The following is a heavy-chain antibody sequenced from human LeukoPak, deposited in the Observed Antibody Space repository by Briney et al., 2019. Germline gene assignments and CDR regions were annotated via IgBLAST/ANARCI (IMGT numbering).Heavy chain of an antibody. CDR2: IYPGDSDT. J-gene: IGHJ4*02. CDR1: GYSFTSYW. D-gene: IGHD3-9*01. CDR3: ASRDGGLRYLDWSPVDY. Sequence: GESLQISSKGSGYSFTSYWIGWVRPMPGKGLEWMGIIYPGDSDTRYSPSFEGQVTISADKSISTAYLQWSSLKASGTAMYDCASRDGGLRYLDWSPVDYWGQRTLVTVSS. V-gene: IGHV5-51*01.